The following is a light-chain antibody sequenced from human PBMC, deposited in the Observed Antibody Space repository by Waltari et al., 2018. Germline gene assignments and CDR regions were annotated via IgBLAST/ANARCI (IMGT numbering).Light chain of an antibody. CDR1: QSVSSH. J-gene: IGKJ2*01. CDR2: DAS. Sequence: EIVLTQSPATLSLSPGERATLSCRASQSVSSHLVWYQQKPGQAPRRLIYDASKRATGIPARFSGSGSGTDFTLTISSLEPEDFAVYYCQQRGNWPSGYTFGQGTKLEIK. CDR3: QQRGNWPSGYT. V-gene: IGKV3-11*01.